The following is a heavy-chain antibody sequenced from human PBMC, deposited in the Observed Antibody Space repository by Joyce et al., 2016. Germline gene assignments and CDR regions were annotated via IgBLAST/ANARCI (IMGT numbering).Heavy chain of an antibody. V-gene: IGHV1-69*01. J-gene: IGHJ6*02. CDR1: GGTFGSHS. D-gene: IGHD3-10*01. CDR2: IITIINST. Sequence: QVQLVQSGAEVKKPGSSVKVSCKASGGTFGSHSFSWVRRAPGQGLEYMGGIITIINSTNYAQKFQGRVTITADEPTSTVYMELSSLRSEDTAVYYCVRGGSMVFYGMDVWGQGTTVTVSS. CDR3: VRGGSMVFYGMDV.